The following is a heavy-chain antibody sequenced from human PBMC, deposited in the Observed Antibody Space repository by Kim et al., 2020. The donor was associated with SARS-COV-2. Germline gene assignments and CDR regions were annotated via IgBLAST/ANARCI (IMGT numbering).Heavy chain of an antibody. CDR2: INHSGST. CDR1: GGSFSGYY. CDR3: ARSERLAYCGGDCYSPVFEI. D-gene: IGHD2-21*02. J-gene: IGHJ3*02. Sequence: SETLSLTCAVYGGSFSGYYWSWIRQPPGKGLEWIGEINHSGSTNYNPSLKSRVTISVDTSKNQFSLKLSSVTAADTAVYYCARSERLAYCGGDCYSPVFEIWGQGTMVTVSS. V-gene: IGHV4-34*01.